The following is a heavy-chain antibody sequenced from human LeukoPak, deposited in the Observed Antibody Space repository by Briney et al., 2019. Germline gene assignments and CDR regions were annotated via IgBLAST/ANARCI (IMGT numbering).Heavy chain of an antibody. D-gene: IGHD4-23*01. CDR1: GFTFSSYA. CDR3: ARDGNGYYYMDV. CDR2: FSGSGGTT. V-gene: IGHV3-23*01. J-gene: IGHJ6*03. Sequence: GGSLRLSCAASGFTFSSYAMNWVRQAPGRGLEWVSGFSGSGGTTYYADSVKGRFTISRDNAKNSLYLQMNSLRAEDTAVYYCARDGNGYYYMDVWGKGTTVTVSS.